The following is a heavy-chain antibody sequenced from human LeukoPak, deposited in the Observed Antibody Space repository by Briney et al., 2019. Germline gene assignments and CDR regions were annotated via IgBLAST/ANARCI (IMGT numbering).Heavy chain of an antibody. CDR3: ARSRPPYSSGWGHFDY. J-gene: IGHJ4*02. D-gene: IGHD6-19*01. Sequence: SETLSLTCTVSGGSISSYYWSWIRQPPGKGLEWIGYIYYSGSTNYNPSLKSRVTISVVTCKNQFSLKLSSATAADTAVYYCARSRPPYSSGWGHFDYWGQGTLVTVSS. CDR2: IYYSGST. V-gene: IGHV4-59*01. CDR1: GGSISSYY.